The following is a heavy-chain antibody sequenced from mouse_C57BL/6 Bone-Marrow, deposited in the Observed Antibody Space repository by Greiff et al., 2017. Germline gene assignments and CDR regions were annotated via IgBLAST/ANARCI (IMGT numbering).Heavy chain of an antibody. D-gene: IGHD2-3*01. CDR3: ARDLIYDGSSWFAY. Sequence: EVQLQESGPGLVKPSQSLSLTCSVTGYSITSGYYWNWIRQFPGNKLEWMGYISYDGSNNYNPSLKTRISITRDTSKNQFFLKLNSVTTEDTATYDCARDLIYDGSSWFAYWGQGTLVTVSA. V-gene: IGHV3-6*01. CDR1: GYSITSGYY. CDR2: ISYDGSN. J-gene: IGHJ3*01.